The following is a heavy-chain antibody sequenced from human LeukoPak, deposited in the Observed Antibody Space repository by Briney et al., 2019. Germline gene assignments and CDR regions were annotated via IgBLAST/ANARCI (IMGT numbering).Heavy chain of an antibody. CDR3: ARGDGGAYDI. J-gene: IGHJ3*02. V-gene: IGHV3-21*01. CDR1: GFTFSSYS. Sequence: KTGGSLRLSCAASGFTFSSYSMNWVRQAPGKGLEWVSSISSSSSYIYYADSVKGRFTISRDNAKNSLYLQMNSLRAEDTAVYYCARGDGGAYDIWGQGTMVTVSS. CDR2: ISSSSSYI.